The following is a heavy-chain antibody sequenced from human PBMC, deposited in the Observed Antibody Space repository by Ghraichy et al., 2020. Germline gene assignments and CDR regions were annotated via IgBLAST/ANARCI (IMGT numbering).Heavy chain of an antibody. Sequence: SETLSLTCTVSGGSISSYYWSWIRQPPGKGLEWIGYIYYSGSTNYNPSLKSRVTISVDTSKNQFSLKLSSVTAADTAVYYCASRMWFGELSLSYYYYGMDVWGQGTTVTVSS. J-gene: IGHJ6*02. CDR2: IYYSGST. CDR3: ASRMWFGELSLSYYYYGMDV. V-gene: IGHV4-59*08. CDR1: GGSISSYY. D-gene: IGHD3-10*01.